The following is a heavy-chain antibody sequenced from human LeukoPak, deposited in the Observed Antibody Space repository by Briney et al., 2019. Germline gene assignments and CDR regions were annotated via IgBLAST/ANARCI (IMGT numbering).Heavy chain of an antibody. CDR1: GGSISSGTYS. CDR2: IYNSGST. V-gene: IGHV4-30-4*07. Sequence: SETLSLTCAVSGGSISSGTYSWTWMRQPPGKGLEWIGYIYNSGSTFNNPSLNSRVTISVDTSKNQFPLKLSSVTAADTAVYYCARPYYYDSSGYSDQWGQGTLVTVSS. J-gene: IGHJ4*02. D-gene: IGHD3-22*01. CDR3: ARPYYYDSSGYSDQ.